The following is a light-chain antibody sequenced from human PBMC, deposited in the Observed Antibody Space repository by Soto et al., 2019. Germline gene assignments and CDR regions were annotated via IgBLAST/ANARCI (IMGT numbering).Light chain of an antibody. V-gene: IGLV1-44*01. CDR3: ATWDDSLSGAV. CDR1: SSSIGSNP. J-gene: IGLJ1*01. CDR2: RNN. Sequence: QSVPTPPPSASSTPGDRVTISCSGSSSSIGSNPVHWYQQLPGTAPKVLIYRNNERPSGVPDRFSGSKSGTSASLAISGLQSADDADYYCATWDDSLSGAVFGTGTKVTVL.